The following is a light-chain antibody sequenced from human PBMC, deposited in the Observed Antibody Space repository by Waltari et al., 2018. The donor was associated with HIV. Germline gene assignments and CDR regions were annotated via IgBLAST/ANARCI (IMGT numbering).Light chain of an antibody. Sequence: LTQSPSASASVGASVKLTCTLSSGHSSYTIAWHKQQPQKGPRYLMKIHTDGRHTKRDGIPDRFSGSSSGAERSLTISSLQSEDEADYYCQTWGSGIQVFGGGTKLTVL. CDR2: IHTDGRH. CDR1: SGHSSYT. V-gene: IGLV4-69*02. J-gene: IGLJ2*01. CDR3: QTWGSGIQV.